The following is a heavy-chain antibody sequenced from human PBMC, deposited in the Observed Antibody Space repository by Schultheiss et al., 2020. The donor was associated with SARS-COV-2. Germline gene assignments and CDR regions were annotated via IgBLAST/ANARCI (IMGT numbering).Heavy chain of an antibody. J-gene: IGHJ6*04. CDR3: GGPGLLWFGEFPWADV. CDR1: GFTVSNVW. CDR2: IKSNIDGGTT. V-gene: IGHV3-15*01. Sequence: GGSLRLSCAASGFTVSNVWMSWVRQAPGKGLECVGRIKSNIDGGTTDYAAPVKGRFTISRDDSKNTLYLQMNSLKTEDTAVYYCGGPGLLWFGEFPWADVWGKGTTVTVSS. D-gene: IGHD3-10*01.